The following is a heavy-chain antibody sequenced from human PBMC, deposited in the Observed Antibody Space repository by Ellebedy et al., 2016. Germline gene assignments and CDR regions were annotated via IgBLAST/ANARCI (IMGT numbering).Heavy chain of an antibody. CDR1: GGTFNSNA. D-gene: IGHD3-3*02. J-gene: IGHJ5*02. V-gene: IGHV1-69*10. Sequence: ASVKVSCKASGGTFNSNAISWVRQAPGQGLEWMGGISPMLDIVNYARKFQDRVTITADRSTSTSYMEVGSLTFQDTAVFFCATSTKDDTVLAPTVPFDTWGQGTLVAVSS. CDR2: ISPMLDIV. CDR3: ATSTKDDTVLAPTVPFDT.